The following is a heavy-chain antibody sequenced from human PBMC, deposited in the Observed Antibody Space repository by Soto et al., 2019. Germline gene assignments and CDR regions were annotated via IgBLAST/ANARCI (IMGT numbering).Heavy chain of an antibody. CDR1: GFTFSSYA. CDR2: ISGSGGST. Sequence: GGSLRLSCAASGFTFSSYAMSWVRQAPGKGLEWVSAISGSGGSTYYADSVKGRFTISRDNSKNTLYLQMNSLRAEDTAVYYCAKSYSRYYDSSGPFDYWGQGTLVTV. V-gene: IGHV3-23*01. D-gene: IGHD3-22*01. J-gene: IGHJ4*02. CDR3: AKSYSRYYDSSGPFDY.